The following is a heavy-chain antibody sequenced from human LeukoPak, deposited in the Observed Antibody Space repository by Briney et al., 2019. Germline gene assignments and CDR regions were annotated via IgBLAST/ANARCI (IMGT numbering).Heavy chain of an antibody. CDR1: GFTFDDYA. CDR2: ISWNSGSI. CDR3: AKNRRRGYFGSGSNFDY. J-gene: IGHJ4*02. V-gene: IGHV3-9*03. D-gene: IGHD3-10*01. Sequence: GGSLRLSCAASGFTFDDYAMHWVRQAPGKGLEWVSGISWNSGSIAYADSVKGRFTISRDSAKNSLYLQMNSLRAEDMAFYYCAKNRRRGYFGSGSNFDYWGQGTLVTVSS.